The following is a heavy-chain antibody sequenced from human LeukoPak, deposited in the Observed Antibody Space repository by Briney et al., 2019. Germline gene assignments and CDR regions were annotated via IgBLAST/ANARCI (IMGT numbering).Heavy chain of an antibody. D-gene: IGHD3-22*01. J-gene: IGHJ5*02. CDR2: INHSGST. CDR3: ARGLYAWLGPNWFDP. V-gene: IGHV4-34*01. CDR1: GGSFSGYY. Sequence: PSETLSLTCAVYGGSFSGYYWSWIRQPPGKGLEWIGEINHSGSTNYNPSLKSRVTISVDTSKNQFSLKLSSVTAADTAVYYCARGLYAWLGPNWFDPWGQGTLVTVSS.